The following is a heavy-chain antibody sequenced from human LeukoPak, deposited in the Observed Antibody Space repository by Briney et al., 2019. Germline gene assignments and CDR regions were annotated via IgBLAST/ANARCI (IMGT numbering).Heavy chain of an antibody. CDR3: ASGHPPYCSGDSCYSFLYFPH. J-gene: IGHJ1*01. V-gene: IGHV1-8*01. CDR1: GYPFSSYD. Sequence: GASVKVSCKSSGYPFSSYDINWVRQATGQGLEWMGWMNPNSGNTGCAQKFQGRVTMTRDTSISTAYMELSTLRSEDTAVYYCASGHPPYCSGDSCYSFLYFPHWGQGTLVTVSS. D-gene: IGHD2-15*01. CDR2: MNPNSGNT.